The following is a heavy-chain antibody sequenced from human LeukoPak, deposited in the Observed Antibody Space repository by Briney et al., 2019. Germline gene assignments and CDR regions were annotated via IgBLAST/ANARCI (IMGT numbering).Heavy chain of an antibody. CDR1: GYAFSGYF. D-gene: IGHD6-19*01. V-gene: IGHV1-2*02. J-gene: IGHJ4*02. CDR2: INPNSGDT. CDR3: TRDVPGYSSNFDF. Sequence: ASVTVSCKASGYAFSGYFVHWVRQAPGQGLEWMGWINPNSGDTNCAQRFQGRVTMTRDTSISTAYMEVNWLTPDDTAVYYCTRDVPGYSSNFDFWGQGTLVTVSS.